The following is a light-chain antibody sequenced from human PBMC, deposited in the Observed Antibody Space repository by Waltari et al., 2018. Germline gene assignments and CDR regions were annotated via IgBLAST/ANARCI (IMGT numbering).Light chain of an antibody. J-gene: IGKJ4*01. V-gene: IGKV1-5*03. Sequence: DIQMTQSPSTLSASVGDRVTITCRASQDITTSLAWYQQKPGKAPKCLIYRTSNLKSGVSSRFSGSGSGTEFTLTINSLQPDDFATYYCQQFHSYPVTLGGGTKVEIK. CDR3: QQFHSYPVT. CDR2: RTS. CDR1: QDITTS.